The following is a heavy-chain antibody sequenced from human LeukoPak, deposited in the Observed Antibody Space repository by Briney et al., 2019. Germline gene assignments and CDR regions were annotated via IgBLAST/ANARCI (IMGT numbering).Heavy chain of an antibody. CDR3: ARARSGYDYSYYYYGMDV. V-gene: IGHV4-30-2*01. D-gene: IGHD5-12*01. CDR1: GGSISSGGYS. J-gene: IGHJ6*04. CDR2: IYHSGST. Sequence: SQTLSLTCAVSGGSISSGGYSWSWIRQPPGKGLEWIGYIYHSGSTYYKPSLKSRVTISVDRSKNQFSLKLSSVTAADTAVYYCARARSGYDYSYYYYGMDVWGKGTTVTVSS.